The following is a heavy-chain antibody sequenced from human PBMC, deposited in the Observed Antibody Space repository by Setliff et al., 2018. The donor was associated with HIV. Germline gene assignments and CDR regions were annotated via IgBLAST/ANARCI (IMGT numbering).Heavy chain of an antibody. CDR1: GYSFTSYW. D-gene: IGHD5-12*01. CDR3: VRRDGYKFDY. CDR2: IDPSNSNT. J-gene: IGHJ4*02. Sequence: GESLKISCKGSGYSFTSYWISWVRQMPGKGLEWMGRIDPSNSNTNYSPSFQGHVTISVDRSISTAYLQWSSLKASDTAMYYCVRRDGYKFDYWGQGTLVTVSS. V-gene: IGHV5-10-1*01.